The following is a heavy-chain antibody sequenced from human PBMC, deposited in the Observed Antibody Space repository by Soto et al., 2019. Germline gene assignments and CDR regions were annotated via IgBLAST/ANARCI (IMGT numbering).Heavy chain of an antibody. D-gene: IGHD6-6*01. CDR3: AKSEYSSSDNLFDP. J-gene: IGHJ5*02. CDR1: VFTFSSYA. V-gene: IGHV3-23*01. CDR2: ISGSGGST. Sequence: GGSLRLSCAASVFTFSSYAMSWVRQAPGKGLEWVSAISGSGGSTYYADSVKGRFTISRDNSKNTLYLQMNSLRAEDTAVYYCAKSEYSSSDNLFDPWGQGTLVTVSS.